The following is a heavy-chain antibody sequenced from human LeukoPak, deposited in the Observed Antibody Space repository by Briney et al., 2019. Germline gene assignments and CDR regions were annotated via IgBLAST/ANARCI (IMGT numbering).Heavy chain of an antibody. Sequence: SETLSLTCTVSGYSISSGYYWGWIRQPPGKGLEWIGSIYHSGSYYYNSSLRRRVTISVDTSKHQFSLKLSSVTAADTAVYYCARKDYARDYYYYMDVWGKGNTVTVSS. D-gene: IGHD4-17*01. J-gene: IGHJ6*03. CDR3: ARKDYARDYYYYMDV. V-gene: IGHV4-38-2*02. CDR1: GYSISSGYY. CDR2: IYHSGSY.